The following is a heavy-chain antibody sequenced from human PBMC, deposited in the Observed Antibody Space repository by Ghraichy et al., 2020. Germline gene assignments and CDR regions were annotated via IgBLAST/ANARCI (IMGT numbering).Heavy chain of an antibody. CDR3: AKGAITMIVVARYGMDV. CDR1: GFTFSSYG. V-gene: IGHV3-30*18. D-gene: IGHD3-22*01. J-gene: IGHJ6*02. Sequence: GGSLRLSCAASGFTFSSYGMHWVRQAPGKGLEWVAVISYDGSNKYYADSVKGRFTISRDNSKNTLYLQMNSLRAEDTAVYYCAKGAITMIVVARYGMDVWGQGTTVTVSS. CDR2: ISYDGSNK.